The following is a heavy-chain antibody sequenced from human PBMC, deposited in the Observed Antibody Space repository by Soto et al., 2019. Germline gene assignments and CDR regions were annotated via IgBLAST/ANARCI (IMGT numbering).Heavy chain of an antibody. Sequence: VAEGTSIGSGDHRSWKKQPPGKWLEWIGSIYYSGSTYYNPSLKSRVTISVDTSKNQFSLKLSSVTAADTAVYYCARLRVTVTTRNIYYYYGMDVWGQGTTVPVSS. J-gene: IGHJ6*02. CDR3: ARLRVTVTTRNIYYYYGMDV. CDR2: IYYSGST. V-gene: IGHV4-39*01. CDR1: EGTSIGSGDH. D-gene: IGHD4-17*01.